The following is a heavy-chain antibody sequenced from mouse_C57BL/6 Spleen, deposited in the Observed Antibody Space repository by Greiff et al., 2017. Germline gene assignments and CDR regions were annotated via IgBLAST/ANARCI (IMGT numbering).Heavy chain of an antibody. J-gene: IGHJ4*01. CDR3: ARKRVATGMDY. Sequence: VQLQQPGAELVKPGASVKLSCKASGYTFTSYWMQWVNQRPRQGLEWIGEISPADSYTNYNQKLKGKATLTVDKTASTAYMQLSSLTSEDSAVYYCARKRVATGMDYWGQGTSVTVSS. D-gene: IGHD1-1*01. CDR1: GYTFTSYW. CDR2: ISPADSYT. V-gene: IGHV1-50*01.